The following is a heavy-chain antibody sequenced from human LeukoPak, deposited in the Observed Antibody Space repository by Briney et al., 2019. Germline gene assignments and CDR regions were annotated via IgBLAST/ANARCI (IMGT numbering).Heavy chain of an antibody. CDR1: GFSFSSSG. D-gene: IGHD2-2*01. V-gene: IGHV3-30*18. J-gene: IGHJ4*02. Sequence: GGSLRLSCAASGFSFSSSGMHWVRQAPGKGLEWVTFISYDGDNQYYAASVKGRFTVPRSNPKNTLFLDLTSLRPEDTAVYYCTKYGLLQHCSNTTCYVDHWGQGTLVTVSS. CDR3: TKYGLLQHCSNTTCYVDH. CDR2: ISYDGDNQ.